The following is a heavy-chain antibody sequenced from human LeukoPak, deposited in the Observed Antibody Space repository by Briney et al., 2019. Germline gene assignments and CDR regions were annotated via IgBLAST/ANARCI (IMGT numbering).Heavy chain of an antibody. CDR1: GFTVSSNY. D-gene: IGHD3-10*01. CDR3: ARGGSSYGSGEFVY. V-gene: IGHV3-53*01. J-gene: IGHJ4*02. Sequence: GGSLRLSCAASGFTVSSNYMNWVRQAPGKGLEWVPVIYSGGSTYYADSAKGRFTISRDNSKNTLYLQMNSLRAEDTAVYYCARGGSSYGSGEFVYWGQGTLVTVSS. CDR2: IYSGGST.